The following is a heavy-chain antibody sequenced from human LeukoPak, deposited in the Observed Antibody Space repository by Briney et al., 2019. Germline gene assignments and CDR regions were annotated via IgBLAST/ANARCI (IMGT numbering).Heavy chain of an antibody. V-gene: IGHV4-59*01. Sequence: KTSETLSLTCIVSGGSISSYYWSWTRQPPGKGLEWIGYIYYSGSTNYNPSLKSRVTISVDTSKNQFSLKLSSVTAADTAVYYCARVMADYDFWSGYLNWFDPWGQGTLVTVSS. CDR1: GGSISSYY. CDR3: ARVMADYDFWSGYLNWFDP. J-gene: IGHJ5*02. D-gene: IGHD3-3*01. CDR2: IYYSGST.